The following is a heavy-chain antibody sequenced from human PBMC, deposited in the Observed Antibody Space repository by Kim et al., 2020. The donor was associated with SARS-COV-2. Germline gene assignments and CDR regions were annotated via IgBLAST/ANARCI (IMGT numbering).Heavy chain of an antibody. Sequence: GGSLRLSCAASGFTFSDYYISWIRQAPGKGLEWVSYISSSGTTIYYADSVKGRFTISRDNARNSLYLQMNSLTAEDTAVYYCARDLSWGKGTHGGYWGQGTLVTVSS. CDR2: ISSSGTTI. CDR3: ARDLSWGKGTHGGY. D-gene: IGHD7-27*01. V-gene: IGHV3-11*01. CDR1: GFTFSDYY. J-gene: IGHJ4*02.